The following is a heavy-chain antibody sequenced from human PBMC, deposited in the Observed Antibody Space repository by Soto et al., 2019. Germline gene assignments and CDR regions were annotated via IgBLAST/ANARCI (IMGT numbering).Heavy chain of an antibody. CDR2: IYYSGST. V-gene: IGHV4-39*01. Sequence: SETLSLTCTVSGGSISSGGYYWVWIRQPPGKGLEWIGSIYYSGSTYYNPSLKSRVAISVDTSKNQFSLKLSSVTAADTAVYYCARRSAVREIYYYGMDVWGQGTTVTVSS. D-gene: IGHD6-6*01. J-gene: IGHJ6*02. CDR1: GGSISSGGYY. CDR3: ARRSAVREIYYYGMDV.